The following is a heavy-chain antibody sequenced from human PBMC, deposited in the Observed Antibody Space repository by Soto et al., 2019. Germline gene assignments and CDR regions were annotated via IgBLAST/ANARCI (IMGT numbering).Heavy chain of an antibody. V-gene: IGHV4-34*01. Sequence: QVQLQQWGAGLLKPSETLSLTCAVYGGSFSGNYWRGIGQTPGKGLEWIGEINHSGSNNYNPSLTLRVTKSVDKYKHEFALKPSSVTATDTAVYYFASFTCTSCSFGYWGQGSLVTVSS. CDR1: GGSFSGNY. CDR3: ASFTCTSCSFGY. J-gene: IGHJ4*02. D-gene: IGHD2-2*01. CDR2: INHSGSN.